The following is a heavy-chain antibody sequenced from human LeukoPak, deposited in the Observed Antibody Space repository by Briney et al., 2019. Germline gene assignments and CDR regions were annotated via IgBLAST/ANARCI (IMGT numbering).Heavy chain of an antibody. CDR2: IYYSGST. Sequence: SETLSLTCTVSGGSISSSSYYWGWIRQSPGKGLEWIGSIYYSGSTYYNPSLKSRVTISVDTSKNQFSLKLSSVTAADTAVYYCARHRSIAARRGAFDIWGQGTMVTVSS. D-gene: IGHD6-6*01. CDR1: GGSISSSSYY. V-gene: IGHV4-39*01. CDR3: ARHRSIAARRGAFDI. J-gene: IGHJ3*02.